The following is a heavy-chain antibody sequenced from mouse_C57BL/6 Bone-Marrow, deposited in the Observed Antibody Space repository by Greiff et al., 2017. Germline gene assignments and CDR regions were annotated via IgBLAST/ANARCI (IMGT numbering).Heavy chain of an antibody. J-gene: IGHJ2*01. CDR3: AITTLGPF. D-gene: IGHD1-1*01. CDR1: GYTFTSYW. Sequence: QVQLQQPGAELVRPGTSVKLSCKASGYTFTSYWMHWVKQRPGQGLEWIGVIDPSDSYTNYNQKFKGKATLTLDTSSSTAYMQLSSLTSEDSAVYYCAITTLGPFWGQGTTLTVSS. V-gene: IGHV1-59*01. CDR2: IDPSDSYT.